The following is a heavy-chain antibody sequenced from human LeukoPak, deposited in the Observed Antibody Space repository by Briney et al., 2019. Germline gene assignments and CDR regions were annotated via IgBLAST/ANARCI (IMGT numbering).Heavy chain of an antibody. CDR1: GGSFSGYY. V-gene: IGHV4-59*01. Sequence: SETLSLTCAVYGGSFSGYYWSWIRQPPGKGLEWIGYIYYSGSTNYNPSLKSRVTISVDTSKNQFSLKLSSVTAADTAVYYCARMVRGCFDYWGQGTLVTVSS. J-gene: IGHJ4*02. CDR3: ARMVRGCFDY. CDR2: IYYSGST. D-gene: IGHD3-10*01.